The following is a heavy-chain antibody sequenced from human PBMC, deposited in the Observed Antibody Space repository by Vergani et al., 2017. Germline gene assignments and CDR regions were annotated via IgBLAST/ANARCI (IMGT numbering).Heavy chain of an antibody. J-gene: IGHJ3*02. CDR2: ISYDGSNK. D-gene: IGHD3-22*01. V-gene: IGHV3-30*18. CDR1: GFTFSSYG. Sequence: QVQLVESGGGVVQPGRSLRLSCAASGFTFSSYGMHWVHQAPGKGLEWVAVISYDGSNKYYADSVKGRFTNSRANSKNTLYLQMNSLRAEDTAVYYCAKIGRYYDSSGYYIWHDAFDIWGQGTMVTVSS. CDR3: AKIGRYYDSSGYYIWHDAFDI.